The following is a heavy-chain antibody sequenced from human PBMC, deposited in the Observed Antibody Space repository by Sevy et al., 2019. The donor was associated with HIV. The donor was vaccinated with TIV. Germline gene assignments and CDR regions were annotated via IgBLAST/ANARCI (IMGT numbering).Heavy chain of an antibody. D-gene: IGHD1-1*01. CDR1: GFTSSDYY. CDR2: ISGSGSTI. CDR3: AREKRQDYYYYGMDV. J-gene: IGHJ6*02. V-gene: IGHV3-11*01. Sequence: GGSLRLSCVGFGFTSSDYYMSWIRQAPGKGLEWVSYISGSGSTIDYADSVKGRFPISRDNAKNSLYLKMNSLRAEDTAVYYCAREKRQDYYYYGMDVWGQGTTVTVSS.